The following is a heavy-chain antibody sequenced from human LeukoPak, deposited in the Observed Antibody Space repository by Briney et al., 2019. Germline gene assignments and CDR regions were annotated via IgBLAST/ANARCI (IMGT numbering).Heavy chain of an antibody. D-gene: IGHD5-12*01. J-gene: IGHJ3*02. CDR2: IIPIFGTA. CDR3: AREDAGAVATRLDAFDI. CDR1: GGTFSSYA. Sequence: GASVKVSCKASGGTFSSYAISWVRQAPGQGLEWMGGIIPIFGTANYAQKFQGRLTITADESTSTAYMELSSLRSEDTAVYYCAREDAGAVATRLDAFDIWGQGTMVTVSS. V-gene: IGHV1-69*01.